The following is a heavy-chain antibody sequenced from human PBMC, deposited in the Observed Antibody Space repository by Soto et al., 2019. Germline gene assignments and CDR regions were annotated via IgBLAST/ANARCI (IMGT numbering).Heavy chain of an antibody. CDR1: GGTFSSYA. Sequence: QVQLVQSGAEVKKPGSSVKVSCKASGGTFSSYAISWVRQAPGQGLEWMGGIIPIFGTANYAQKFQGRVTITADKSTSTAYMELSSLRSEDTAVYYCATDCSGGSCSQYNWFDPWGQGTLVTVSS. D-gene: IGHD2-15*01. V-gene: IGHV1-69*06. J-gene: IGHJ5*02. CDR3: ATDCSGGSCSQYNWFDP. CDR2: IIPIFGTA.